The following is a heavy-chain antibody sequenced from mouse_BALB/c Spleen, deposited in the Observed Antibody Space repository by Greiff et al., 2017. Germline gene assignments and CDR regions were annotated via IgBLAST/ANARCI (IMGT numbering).Heavy chain of an antibody. Sequence: QVQLQPSGAELVRPGSSVKISCKASGYAFSSYWMNWVKQRPGQGLEWIGQIYPGDGDTNYNGKFKGNATLTADKSSSTAYMQLSSLTSEDSAVYFCARDGSSYAGAMDYWGQGTSVTVSS. CDR3: ARDGSSYAGAMDY. V-gene: IGHV1-80*01. CDR1: GYAFSSYW. J-gene: IGHJ4*01. D-gene: IGHD1-1*01. CDR2: IYPGDGDT.